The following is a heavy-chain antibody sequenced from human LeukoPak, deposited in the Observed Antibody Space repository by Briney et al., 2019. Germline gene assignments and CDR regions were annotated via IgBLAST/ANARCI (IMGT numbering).Heavy chain of an antibody. V-gene: IGHV1-8*01. CDR1: GYTFTSYD. D-gene: IGHD6-13*01. CDR2: MNPNSGNT. J-gene: IGHJ4*02. CDR3: ARIGIAAAGTDY. Sequence: ASVKVSCKASGYTFTSYDINWVRQATGQGLEWMGWMNPNSGNTGYAQKFQGRVTMTRNTSISTAYMELSSLRSEDTAVYYCARIGIAAAGTDYWGQGTLVTVSS.